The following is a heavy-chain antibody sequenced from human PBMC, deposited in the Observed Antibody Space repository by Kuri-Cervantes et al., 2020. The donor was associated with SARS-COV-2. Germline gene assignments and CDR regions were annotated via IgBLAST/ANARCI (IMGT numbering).Heavy chain of an antibody. CDR3: ARLVAAAGTGAGALDI. V-gene: IGHV5-51*01. Sequence: KVSCKDFGYNFSNSYIAWVRQMPGKGLEWLGIIYPGDSDTRYSPSFQGQVTISADKSISTAYLQWSSLKASDTAMYYCARLVAAAGTGAGALDIWGQGTMVTVSS. CDR1: GYNFSNSY. CDR2: IYPGDSDT. D-gene: IGHD6-13*01. J-gene: IGHJ3*02.